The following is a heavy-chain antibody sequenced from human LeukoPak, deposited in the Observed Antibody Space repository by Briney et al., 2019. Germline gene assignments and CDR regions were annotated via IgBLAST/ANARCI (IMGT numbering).Heavy chain of an antibody. CDR1: GGSISSYY. CDR2: IYTSGST. CDR3: ARGHYYDSSGYRPNYYGMDV. Sequence: ETSETLSLTCTVSGGSISSYYWSWIRQPAGKGLEWIGRIYTSGSTNYNPSLKSRVTISVDTSKNQFSLKLSSVTAADTAVYYCARGHYYDSSGYRPNYYGMDVWGQGTTVTVSS. J-gene: IGHJ6*02. V-gene: IGHV4-4*07. D-gene: IGHD3-22*01.